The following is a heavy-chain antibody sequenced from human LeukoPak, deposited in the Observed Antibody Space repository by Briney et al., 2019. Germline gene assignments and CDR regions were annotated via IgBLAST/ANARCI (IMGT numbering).Heavy chain of an antibody. D-gene: IGHD4-17*01. Sequence: ASVKVCCKASGYTFTSYYMHWVRQAPGQGLEWMGIINPSGGSTSYAQKFQGRVTMTRDTSTSTVYMELSSLRSEDTAVYYCARATVTTDAFDIWGQGTMVTVSS. V-gene: IGHV1-46*01. CDR1: GYTFTSYY. CDR3: ARATVTTDAFDI. CDR2: INPSGGST. J-gene: IGHJ3*02.